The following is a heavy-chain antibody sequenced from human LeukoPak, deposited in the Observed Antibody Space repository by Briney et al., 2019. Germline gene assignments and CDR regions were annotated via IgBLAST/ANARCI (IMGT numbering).Heavy chain of an antibody. Sequence: GSLRLSCAASGFTFSSYSMNWVRQAPGKGLEWVSSISSSSSYIYYADSVKGRFTISRDNAKNSLYLQMNSLRAEDTAVYYCASQRTLYGGNSGDYWGQGTLVTVSS. V-gene: IGHV3-21*01. CDR1: GFTFSSYS. CDR2: ISSSSSYI. D-gene: IGHD4-23*01. J-gene: IGHJ4*02. CDR3: ASQRTLYGGNSGDY.